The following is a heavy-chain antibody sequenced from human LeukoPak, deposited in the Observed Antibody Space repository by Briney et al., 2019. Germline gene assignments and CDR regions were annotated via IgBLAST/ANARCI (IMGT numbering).Heavy chain of an antibody. V-gene: IGHV5-51*01. J-gene: IGHJ4*02. Sequence: GESLKISCKGSGYSFTSDWIGWVRQMPGKGLEWMGIIYPGDSDTRYSPSFQCQVTISADKSISTAYLQWSSLKASDSAMYYCARHQIVGATRSPFDYWGQGTLVTVSS. CDR2: IYPGDSDT. CDR3: ARHQIVGATRSPFDY. D-gene: IGHD1-26*01. CDR1: GYSFTSDW.